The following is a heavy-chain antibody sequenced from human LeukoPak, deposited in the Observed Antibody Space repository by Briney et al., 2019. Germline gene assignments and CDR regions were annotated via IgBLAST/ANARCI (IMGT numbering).Heavy chain of an antibody. CDR2: MNPHSGNT. CDR3: AKDGVGATFDY. D-gene: IGHD1-26*01. J-gene: IGHJ4*02. CDR1: GYPFTSYD. Sequence: ASVKVSCKGSGYPFTSYDINWVRQATGQGLEWMGWMNPHSGNTGFARKFQGRVTMTRNTSISTAYMELSSLRAEDTAVYYCAKDGVGATFDYWGQGTLVTVSS. V-gene: IGHV1-8*01.